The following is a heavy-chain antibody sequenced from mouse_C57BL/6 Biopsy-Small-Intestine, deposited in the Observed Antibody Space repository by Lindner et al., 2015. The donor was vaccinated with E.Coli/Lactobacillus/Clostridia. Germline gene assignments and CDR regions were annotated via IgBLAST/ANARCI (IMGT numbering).Heavy chain of an antibody. D-gene: IGHD2-12*01. Sequence: SVKVSCKASGGTFSSYAITWVRQAPGQGLEWMGGIIPIFDTANYAQKFQGRVTITADESTTTAYMELSSLRSEDTAVYYCARGSSVTMVRGVTPCFDYWGQGTLVTVSS. CDR3: ARGSSVTMVRGVTPCFDY. CDR2: IIPIFDTA. V-gene: IGHV1-81*01. J-gene: IGHJ4*01. CDR1: GGTFSSYA.